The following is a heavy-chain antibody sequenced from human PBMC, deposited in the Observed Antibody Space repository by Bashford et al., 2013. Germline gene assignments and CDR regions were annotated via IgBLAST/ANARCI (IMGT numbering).Heavy chain of an antibody. J-gene: IGHJ3*01. Sequence: ASGYTFTNYICTGCDRPLDKGLEWMGTYXTLVVVAQANAQKFQGRVTMTRDTSKNQFSLKLSSVTAADTAVYYCARVWGRMTTSVWGQGTMVTVSS. D-gene: IGHD4-17*01. CDR1: GYTFTNY. CDR3: ARVWGRMTTSV. CDR2: XTLVVVA. V-gene: IGHV1-46*01.